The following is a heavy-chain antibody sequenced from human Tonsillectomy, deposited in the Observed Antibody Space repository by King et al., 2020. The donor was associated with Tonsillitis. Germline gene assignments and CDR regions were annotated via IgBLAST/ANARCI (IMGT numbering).Heavy chain of an antibody. CDR1: GFTFSNYE. Sequence: VQLVESGGGLVQPGGSLRLSCAASGFTFSNYEMNWVRQAPGKGLEWLSYISGSGTTIYYAVSVKGRFTISRDNAKNSLYLQMNSLRAEDTAVYYCARDRAPDRPFDYGGNFMDYWGQGTLVSVSS. CDR3: ARDRAPDRPFDYGGNFMDY. V-gene: IGHV3-48*03. D-gene: IGHD4-23*01. CDR2: ISGSGTTI. J-gene: IGHJ4*02.